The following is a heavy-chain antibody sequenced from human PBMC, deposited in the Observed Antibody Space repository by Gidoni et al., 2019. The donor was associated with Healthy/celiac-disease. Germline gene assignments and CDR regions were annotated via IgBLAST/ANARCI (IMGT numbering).Heavy chain of an antibody. CDR1: GGSISSSSYY. CDR3: ARTNQANNNDY. CDR2: IYYSGST. Sequence: QLQLQESGPGLVKPSETLSLTCTVSGGSISSSSYYWGWIRQPPGKGLEWIGSIYYSGSTYYNPSLKSRVTISVDTSKNQFSLKLSSVTAADTAVYYCARTNQANNNDYWGQGTLVTVSS. V-gene: IGHV4-39*01. J-gene: IGHJ4*02. D-gene: IGHD2-2*01.